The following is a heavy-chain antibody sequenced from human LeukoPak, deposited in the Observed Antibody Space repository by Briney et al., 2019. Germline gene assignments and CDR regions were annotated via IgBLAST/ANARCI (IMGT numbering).Heavy chain of an antibody. V-gene: IGHV3-9*01. CDR3: AKGMGSSGWYGDAFDI. D-gene: IGHD6-19*01. CDR2: ISWNSGSI. Sequence: PGRSLRLSCAASGLTFDDYAMHWVRQAPGKGLEWVSGISWNSGSIGYADSVKGRFTISRDNAKNSLYLQMNSLRAEDTALYYCAKGMGSSGWYGDAFDIWGQGTMVTVSS. CDR1: GLTFDDYA. J-gene: IGHJ3*02.